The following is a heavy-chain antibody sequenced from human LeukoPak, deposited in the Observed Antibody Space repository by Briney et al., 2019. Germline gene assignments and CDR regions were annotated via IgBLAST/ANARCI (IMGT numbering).Heavy chain of an antibody. J-gene: IGHJ4*02. D-gene: IGHD3-16*01. CDR3: ARGRGGYYFDF. CDR2: MYYSGST. Sequence: SSETLSLTCTVSGGSMSNYYWSWIRQPPGKGLECIGFMYYSGSTNYSPSLKSRVTISADTSKNQFSLKLSSVTAADTAVYYCARGRGGYYFDFWSQGTLVTVSS. V-gene: IGHV4-59*01. CDR1: GGSMSNYY.